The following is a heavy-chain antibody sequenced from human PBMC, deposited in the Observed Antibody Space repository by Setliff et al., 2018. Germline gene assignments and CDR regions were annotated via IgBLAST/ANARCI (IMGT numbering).Heavy chain of an antibody. D-gene: IGHD3-9*01. J-gene: IGHJ4*02. V-gene: IGHV4-34*01. CDR3: ARGAIFYYFDY. CDR2: INHNGSA. CDR1: GGTFSDYY. Sequence: PSETLSLTCAAYGGTFSDYYWTWIRQPPGKGLEWVGEINHNGSANYNPSLKSRVTMSVDTSKNRFSLKVSSVTAADTAVYYCARGAIFYYFDYWGQGTLVTVSS.